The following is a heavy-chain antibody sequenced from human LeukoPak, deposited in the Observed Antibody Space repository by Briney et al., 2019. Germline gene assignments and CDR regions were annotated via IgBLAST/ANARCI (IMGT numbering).Heavy chain of an antibody. D-gene: IGHD3-3*01. V-gene: IGHV1-2*02. CDR2: INPNSGGT. CDR3: ARKFLEWSLHAFDI. J-gene: IGHJ3*02. CDR1: GYTFTGYY. Sequence: ASVKVSCKASGYTFTGYYMHWVRQAPGQGLEWMGWINPNSGGTNYAQKFQGRVTMTRDTSISTAYMELSRLRSDDTAVYYCARKFLEWSLHAFDIWGQGTMVTVSS.